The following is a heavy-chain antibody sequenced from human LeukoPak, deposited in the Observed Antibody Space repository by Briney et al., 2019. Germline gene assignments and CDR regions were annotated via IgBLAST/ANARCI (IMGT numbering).Heavy chain of an antibody. J-gene: IGHJ6*03. V-gene: IGHV1-69*05. Sequence: SVKVSCKASGGTFSSYAISWVRQAPGQGLEWMGGIIPIFGTANHAQKFQGRVTITTDESTSTAYMELSSLRSEDTAVYYCARGYYDFWSGYPGVYMDVWGKGTTVTVSS. CDR3: ARGYYDFWSGYPGVYMDV. D-gene: IGHD3-3*01. CDR1: GGTFSSYA. CDR2: IIPIFGTA.